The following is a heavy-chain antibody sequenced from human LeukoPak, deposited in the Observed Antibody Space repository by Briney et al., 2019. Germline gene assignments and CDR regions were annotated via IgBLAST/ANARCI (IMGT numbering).Heavy chain of an antibody. CDR3: ARVPDWTYVPDY. V-gene: IGHV4-61*02. J-gene: IGHJ4*02. Sequence: SETLSLTCTVSGASVSSDRFYWTWVRQPAGEGLGWIGRIKSSNTNYNPSLKSRVSISLDTSTNEFSLKLSSLTAADTAVYYCARVPDWTYVPDYWGQGTLVTVSS. CDR2: IKSSNT. CDR1: GASVSSDRFY. D-gene: IGHD3-16*01.